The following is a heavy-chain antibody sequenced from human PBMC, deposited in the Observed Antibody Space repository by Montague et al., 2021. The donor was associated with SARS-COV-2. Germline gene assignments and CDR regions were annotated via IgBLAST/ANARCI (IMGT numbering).Heavy chain of an antibody. CDR3: ARGYSGSYYSYFDY. CDR1: GFTFSSYA. J-gene: IGHJ4*02. V-gene: IGHV3-30*04. Sequence: SLRLSCAASGFTFSSYAMHWVRQAPGKGLEWVAVILYDGSNKYYADSVKGRFTISRDNSKNTLYLQMNSLRAEDTAVYYCARGYSGSYYSYFDYWGQGTLVTVSS. CDR2: ILYDGSNK. D-gene: IGHD1-26*01.